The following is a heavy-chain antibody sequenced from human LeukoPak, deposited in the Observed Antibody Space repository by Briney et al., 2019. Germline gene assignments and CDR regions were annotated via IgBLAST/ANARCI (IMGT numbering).Heavy chain of an antibody. V-gene: IGHV3-9*01. Sequence: GGSLRLSCAASGFTFDDYAMHWVRQAPGKGLEWVSGISWNSGSIGYADSVKGRFTISRDNSKNTLYLQMNSLRAEDTAVYYCASNTRYSGSYFHSTDYWGQGTLVTVSS. CDR3: ASNTRYSGSYFHSTDY. J-gene: IGHJ4*02. CDR1: GFTFDDYA. D-gene: IGHD1-26*01. CDR2: ISWNSGSI.